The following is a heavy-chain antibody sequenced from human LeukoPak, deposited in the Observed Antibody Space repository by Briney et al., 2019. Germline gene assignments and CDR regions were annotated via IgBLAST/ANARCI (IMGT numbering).Heavy chain of an antibody. V-gene: IGHV1-8*02. D-gene: IGHD3-9*01. CDR1: GYTFTSYG. Sequence: ASVKVSCKASGYTFTSYGISWVRQAPGQGLEWMGWMNPNSGNTGYAQKFQGRVTMTRNTSISTAYMELSSLRSEDTAVYYCARVTPTTQLRYFDWLPQPYYYYYGMDVWGQGTTVTVSS. CDR2: MNPNSGNT. CDR3: ARVTPTTQLRYFDWLPQPYYYYYGMDV. J-gene: IGHJ6*02.